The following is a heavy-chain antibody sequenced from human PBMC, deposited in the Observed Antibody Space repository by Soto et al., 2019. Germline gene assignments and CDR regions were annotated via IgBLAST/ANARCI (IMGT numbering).Heavy chain of an antibody. D-gene: IGHD6-19*01. CDR1: GFTFSNAW. J-gene: IGHJ4*02. Sequence: GGSLRLSCAASGFTFSNAWMNWVRQAPGKGLEWVGRIKSKTDGGTTDYAAPVKGRFTISRDDSKNTLYLQMNSLKTEDTAVYYCTTYAPYSSGCFDYWGQGTLVTVSS. CDR2: IKSKTDGGTT. CDR3: TTYAPYSSGCFDY. V-gene: IGHV3-15*07.